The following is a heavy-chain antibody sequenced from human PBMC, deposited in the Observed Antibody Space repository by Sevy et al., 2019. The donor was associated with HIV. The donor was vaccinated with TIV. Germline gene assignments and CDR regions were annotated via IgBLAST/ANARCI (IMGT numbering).Heavy chain of an antibody. Sequence: SGPTLVKPTQTLTLTCTFSGFSLSTSGMCVSWIRQPPGKALEWLAHIDWDDDKYYSTSLKTRLTISKVTSKNQVLLTMTTVDPVETATYNGARNLGLSSRYGMDVWGQGTTVTVSS. CDR1: GFSLSTSGMC. J-gene: IGHJ6*02. CDR2: IDWDDDK. D-gene: IGHD6-6*01. CDR3: ARNLGLSSRYGMDV. V-gene: IGHV2-70*01.